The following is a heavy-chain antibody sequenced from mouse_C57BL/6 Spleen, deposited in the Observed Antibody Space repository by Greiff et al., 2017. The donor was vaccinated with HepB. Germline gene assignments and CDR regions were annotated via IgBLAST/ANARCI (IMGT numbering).Heavy chain of an antibody. V-gene: IGHV7-3*01. Sequence: EVQVVESGGGLVQPGGSLSLSCAASGFTFTDYYMSWVRQPPGKALEWLGFIRNKANGYTTEYSASVKGRFTISRDNSQSILYLQMNALRAEDSATYYCARYLITSAMDYWGQGTSVTVSS. CDR3: ARYLITSAMDY. J-gene: IGHJ4*01. CDR1: GFTFTDYY. CDR2: IRNKANGYTT. D-gene: IGHD1-1*01.